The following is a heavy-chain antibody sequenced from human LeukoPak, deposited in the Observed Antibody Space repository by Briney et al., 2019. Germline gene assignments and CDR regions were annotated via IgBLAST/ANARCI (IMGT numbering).Heavy chain of an antibody. V-gene: IGHV4-38-2*01. CDR1: GYSISSGYY. CDR3: ARRSTSTYHFDY. D-gene: IGHD2-2*01. J-gene: IGHJ4*02. Sequence: SETLSLTCAVSGYSISSGYYWGWIRQPPGKGLEWIGSIYHSGSTYYNPSLKSRVTISVDTSKNQFSLKLSSVTAADTAVYYCARRSTSTYHFDYWGQGTLVTVSS. CDR2: IYHSGST.